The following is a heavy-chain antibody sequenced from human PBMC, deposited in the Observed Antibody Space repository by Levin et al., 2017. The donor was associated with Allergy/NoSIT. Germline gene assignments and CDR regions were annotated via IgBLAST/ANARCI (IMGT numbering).Heavy chain of an antibody. CDR1: GYSFTSYW. Sequence: GGSLRLSCKGSGYSFTSYWIGWVRQMPGKGLEWMGIIYPGDSDTRYSPSFQGQVTISADKSISTAYLQWSSLKASDTAMYYCARRPVRYFERRGGAFDIWGQGTMVTVSS. CDR2: IYPGDSDT. J-gene: IGHJ3*02. V-gene: IGHV5-51*01. CDR3: ARRPVRYFERRGGAFDI. D-gene: IGHD3-9*01.